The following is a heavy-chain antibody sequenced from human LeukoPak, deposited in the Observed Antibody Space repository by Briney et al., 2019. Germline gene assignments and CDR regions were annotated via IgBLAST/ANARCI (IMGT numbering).Heavy chain of an antibody. D-gene: IGHD3-22*01. J-gene: IGHJ4*02. V-gene: IGHV3-64*01. CDR3: AKESPSMYYYDSSGYFDY. CDR2: ISSNGGST. Sequence: GGSLRLSCAASGVTFSSYAMHWVRQAPGKGLEYVSAISSNGGSTYYANSVKGRFTISRDNSKNTLYLQMNSLRAEDTAVYYCAKESPSMYYYDSSGYFDYWGQGTLVSVSS. CDR1: GVTFSSYA.